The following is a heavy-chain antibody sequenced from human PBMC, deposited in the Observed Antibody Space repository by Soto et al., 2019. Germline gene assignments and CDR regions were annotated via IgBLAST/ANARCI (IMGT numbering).Heavy chain of an antibody. CDR1: GYTFTSYY. Sequence: GSVKVSCKASGYTFTSYYMHWVRQAPGQGLEWMGIINPTDGSTFYADSVKGRLIISRDNSKNTLYLQMNSLRAEDTAVYYCAGARSAGLAWFDPWGQGTLVTVSS. CDR2: INPTDGST. D-gene: IGHD2-15*01. J-gene: IGHJ5*02. V-gene: IGHV1-46*04. CDR3: AGARSAGLAWFDP.